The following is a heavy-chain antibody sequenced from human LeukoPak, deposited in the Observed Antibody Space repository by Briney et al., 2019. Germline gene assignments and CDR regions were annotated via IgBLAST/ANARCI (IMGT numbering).Heavy chain of an antibody. V-gene: IGHV4-61*05. J-gene: IGHJ5*02. CDR1: GGSISSSSYY. D-gene: IGHD6-19*01. CDR2: IYYSGST. CDR3: ARGLIEQWLVLFALQETNWFDP. Sequence: PSETLSLTCTVSGGSISSSSYYWSWIRQPPGKGLEWIGYIYYSGSTNYNPSLKSRVTILVDTSKNQFSLKLSSVTAADTAVYYCARGLIEQWLVLFALQETNWFDPWGQGTLVTVSS.